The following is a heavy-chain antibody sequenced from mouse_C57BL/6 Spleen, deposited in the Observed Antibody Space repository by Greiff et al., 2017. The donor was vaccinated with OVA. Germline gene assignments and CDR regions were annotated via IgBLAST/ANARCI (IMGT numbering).Heavy chain of an antibody. CDR3: ARAGVYGNYVAY. Sequence: VKLVESGAELVRPGASVKLSCKASGYTFTDYYINWVKQRPGQGLEWIARIYPGSGNTYYNEKFKGKATLTAEKSSSTAYMQLSSLTSEDSAVYFCARAGVYGNYVAYWGQGTLVTVSA. CDR1: GYTFTDYY. V-gene: IGHV1-76*01. D-gene: IGHD2-1*01. CDR2: IYPGSGNT. J-gene: IGHJ3*01.